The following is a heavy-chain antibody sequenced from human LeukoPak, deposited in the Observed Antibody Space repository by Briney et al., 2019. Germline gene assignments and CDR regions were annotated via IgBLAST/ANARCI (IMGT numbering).Heavy chain of an antibody. CDR2: IFHSGST. J-gene: IGHJ4*02. Sequence: PSETLSLTCTVSGDSISSSDSYWVWIRQPPGKGLEWLGSIFHSGSTYYNPSLKSRVTISVDTSKNQFSLKLSSVTAADTAVYYCARRSDYDSSGYYPFDYWGQGTLVTVSS. CDR1: GDSISSSDSY. D-gene: IGHD3-22*01. V-gene: IGHV4-39*01. CDR3: ARRSDYDSSGYYPFDY.